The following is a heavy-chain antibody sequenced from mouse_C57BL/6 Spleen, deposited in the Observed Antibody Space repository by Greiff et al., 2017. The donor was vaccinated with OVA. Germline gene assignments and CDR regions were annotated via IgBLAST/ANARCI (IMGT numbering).Heavy chain of an antibody. CDR2: IRYDGSN. CDR3: SGGSVLLRGYFDY. J-gene: IGHJ2*01. V-gene: IGHV3-6*01. CDR1: GYSITSGYY. Sequence: EVKLQEPGPGLVKPSQSLSLTCSVTGYSITSGYYWNWIRQFPGNKLEWMGYIRYDGSNNYNPSLKNRISITRDTSHNQFFLKLNSVTTEDTATSYCSGGSVLLRGYFDYWGQGTTLTVSS. D-gene: IGHD1-1*01.